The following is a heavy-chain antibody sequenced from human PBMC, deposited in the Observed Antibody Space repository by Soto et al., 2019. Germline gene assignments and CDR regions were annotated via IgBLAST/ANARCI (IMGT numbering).Heavy chain of an antibody. CDR1: GGTFSSYA. V-gene: IGHV1-69*06. CDR3: ARDKLARENHDYGDQSPFDY. CDR2: IIPIFGTA. J-gene: IGHJ4*02. Sequence: QVQLVQSGAEVKKPGSSVKVSCKASGGTFSSYAISWVRQAPGQGLEWMGGIIPIFGTANYAQKFQGRVTITADKSTSTAYMELSSLRSEDTAVYYCARDKLARENHDYGDQSPFDYWGQGTLVTVSS. D-gene: IGHD4-17*01.